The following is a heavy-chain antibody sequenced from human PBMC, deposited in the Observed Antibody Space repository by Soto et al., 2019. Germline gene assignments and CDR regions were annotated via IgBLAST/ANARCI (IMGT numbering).Heavy chain of an antibody. J-gene: IGHJ4*02. CDR3: GRLEGLATISYYFDY. CDR1: GGSVSSSSYY. D-gene: IGHD3-9*01. Sequence: QLQLQESGPGLVKPSETLSLTCTVSGGSVSSSSYYWGWVRQPPGKGLEGIGRVYYSGSTYYNPSLESRVTISVDKSKNQFSLKLMSLSAADTAVYYCGRLEGLATISYYFDYWGQGALVTVSS. CDR2: VYYSGST. V-gene: IGHV4-39*01.